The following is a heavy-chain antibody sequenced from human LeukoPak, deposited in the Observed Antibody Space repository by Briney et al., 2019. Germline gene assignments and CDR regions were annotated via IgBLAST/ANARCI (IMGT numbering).Heavy chain of an antibody. D-gene: IGHD5-18*01. CDR3: AREDTPLDAFDI. Sequence: PGGSLRLSCAASGFTFRSYGMHWVRQAPGKGLEWVAVIWYDGSNKYYADSVKGRFTISRGNSKNTLYLQMNSLRAEDTAVYYCAREDTPLDAFDIWGQGTVVTVSS. V-gene: IGHV3-33*01. CDR2: IWYDGSNK. J-gene: IGHJ3*02. CDR1: GFTFRSYG.